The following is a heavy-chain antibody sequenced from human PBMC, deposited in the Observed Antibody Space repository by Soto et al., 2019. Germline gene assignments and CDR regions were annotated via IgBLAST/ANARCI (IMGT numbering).Heavy chain of an antibody. CDR1: GGSLGSYY. CDR2: IIYTGRA. D-gene: IGHD2-21*02. CDR3: AIDGDGQMAANPSSSNGMAA. J-gene: IGHJ6*01. V-gene: IGHV4-59*01. Sequence: PSETLSLTCTVSGGSLGSYYWSWIRQPPGKGLEWIGYIIYTGRANYNASLKSRVTISLDTSNNQFSLKLSSVTAADTAVYYCAIDGDGQMAANPSSSNGMAAW.